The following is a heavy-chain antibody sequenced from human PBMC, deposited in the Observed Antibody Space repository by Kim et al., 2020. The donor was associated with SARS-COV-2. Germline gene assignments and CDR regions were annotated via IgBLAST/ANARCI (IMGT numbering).Heavy chain of an antibody. Sequence: GGSLRLSCVASGFTFKNYWMHWVRQDPGKGLVWVARINGDDSDITYADSVKGRFTISRDNAKNVLHLQMNNLRAEDTAEYFWVRGYSGSYRFDYWGQG. CDR2: INGDDSDI. CDR1: GFTFKNYW. J-gene: IGHJ4*02. V-gene: IGHV3-74*03. D-gene: IGHD1-26*01. CDR3: VRGYSGSYRFDY.